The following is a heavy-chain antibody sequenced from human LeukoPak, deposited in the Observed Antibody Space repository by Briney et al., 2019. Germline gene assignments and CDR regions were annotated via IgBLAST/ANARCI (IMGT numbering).Heavy chain of an antibody. D-gene: IGHD6-13*01. CDR1: GFTFSSYW. CDR2: INSDGSST. Sequence: PGGSLRLSCAASGFTFSSYWIHWVRQAPGKGLVWVSRINSDGSSTSYADSVKGRFTISRDNAKNTLYLQMNSLRAEDRAVYYCARGYSTYYFDYWGHGTLVTVSS. J-gene: IGHJ4*01. CDR3: ARGYSTYYFDY. V-gene: IGHV3-74*01.